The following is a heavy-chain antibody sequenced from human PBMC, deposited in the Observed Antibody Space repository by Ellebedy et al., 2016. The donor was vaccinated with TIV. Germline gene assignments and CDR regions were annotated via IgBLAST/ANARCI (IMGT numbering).Heavy chain of an antibody. Sequence: GESLKISCSASGFTFSSYAVHWVLQAPGKGLEYVSAISRNGGSTYYADSVNGRFTISRDNSKNTLYLKLSSLRAEDTAGYYCAKDAREKAQISWEHDSWGQGTLVTVSS. J-gene: IGHJ4*02. D-gene: IGHD5-24*01. V-gene: IGHV3-64D*09. CDR1: GFTFSSYA. CDR2: ISRNGGST. CDR3: AKDAREKAQISWEHDS.